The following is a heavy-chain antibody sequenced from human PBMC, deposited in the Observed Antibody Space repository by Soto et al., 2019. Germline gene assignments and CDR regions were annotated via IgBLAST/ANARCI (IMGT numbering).Heavy chain of an antibody. CDR3: ATRDPGHY. CDR2: ISPDGGRT. CDR1: GSTFTTSY. Sequence: AEVTVSYPAAGSTFTTSYMHWVRQAPGQGLEWMGIISPDGGRTSYAQKFQGRVTMTRDTSTSTVYMELSSLRAEDTAVYYCATRDPGHYWGQGTLVTVSS. V-gene: IGHV1-46*01. J-gene: IGHJ4*02.